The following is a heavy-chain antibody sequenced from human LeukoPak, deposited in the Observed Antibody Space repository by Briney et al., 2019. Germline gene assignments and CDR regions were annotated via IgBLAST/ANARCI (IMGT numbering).Heavy chain of an antibody. CDR1: GYTFTSYG. Sequence: VASVKVSCKASGYTFTSYGISWVRQAPGQGLEWMGWISAYNGNTNYAQKLQGRVTMTTDTSTSTAYMELRSLRSDDTAVYYCARIQGYDYVWGSYPPFDYWGQGTLVTVSS. CDR2: ISAYNGNT. J-gene: IGHJ4*02. V-gene: IGHV1-18*01. CDR3: ARIQGYDYVWGSYPPFDY. D-gene: IGHD3-16*02.